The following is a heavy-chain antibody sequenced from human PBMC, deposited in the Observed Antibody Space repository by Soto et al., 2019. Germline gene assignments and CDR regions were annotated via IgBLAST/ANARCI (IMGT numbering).Heavy chain of an antibody. D-gene: IGHD3-3*01. J-gene: IGHJ5*02. Sequence: QLQLQESGPGLVKPSETLSLTCTVSGGSISSSSYYWGWIRQPPGKGLEWIGSIYYSGSTYYNPSLKSRVTISVDTSKSQCSLKLSSGTAADTAVYYCARRWGKRFLWFDPWGQGTLVTVSS. CDR2: IYYSGST. CDR3: ARRWGKRFLWFDP. V-gene: IGHV4-39*01. CDR1: GGSISSSSYY.